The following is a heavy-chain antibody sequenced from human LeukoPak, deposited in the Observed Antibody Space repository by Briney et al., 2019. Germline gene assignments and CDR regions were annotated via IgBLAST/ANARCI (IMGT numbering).Heavy chain of an antibody. V-gene: IGHV1-3*01. Sequence: ASVKVSCKASGYTFTSYAMHWVRQAPGQRLEWMGWINAGNGNTKYSQKFQGRVTITRDTSASTAYMELSSLRSEDTAVYYCARGPAQLWYFDYWGQGTLVTVTS. CDR2: INAGNGNT. CDR1: GYTFTSYA. J-gene: IGHJ4*02. CDR3: ARGPAQLWYFDY. D-gene: IGHD5-18*01.